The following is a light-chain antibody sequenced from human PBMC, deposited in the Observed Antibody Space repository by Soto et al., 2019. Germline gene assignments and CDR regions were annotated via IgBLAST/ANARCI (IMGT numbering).Light chain of an antibody. CDR1: SSDVGGYNY. CDR3: SSYAGSNNFELL. Sequence: QSVLTQPPSASGSPGQSVTISCTGTSSDVGGYNYVSWYQQHPGKAPKLMIYEVSKRPSGVPDRFSGSKSGNTASLTVSGLQAEDEADYYCSSYAGSNNFELLFGGGTQLTVL. V-gene: IGLV2-8*01. J-gene: IGLJ2*01. CDR2: EVS.